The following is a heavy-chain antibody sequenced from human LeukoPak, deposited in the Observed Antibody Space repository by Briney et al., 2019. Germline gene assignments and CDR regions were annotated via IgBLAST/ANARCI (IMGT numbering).Heavy chain of an antibody. J-gene: IGHJ4*02. CDR2: ISVDNGNT. CDR3: ARHSSTSCFDY. V-gene: IGHV1-18*01. Sequence: ASVKVSCKASGYTFTSYGTSWVRQAPGQGLEWMGWISVDNGNTKYAQKLQGRVTMTTDTSTSTAYMELRSLRSDDTAVYYCARHSSTSCFDYWGQGSLVTVSS. D-gene: IGHD2-2*01. CDR1: GYTFTSYG.